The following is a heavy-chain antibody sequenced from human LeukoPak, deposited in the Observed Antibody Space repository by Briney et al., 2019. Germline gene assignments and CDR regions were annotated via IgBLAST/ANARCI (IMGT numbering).Heavy chain of an antibody. CDR2: ISDDGGST. Sequence: PGGSLRLSCAASGFTFSGYAMHWVRQAPGKGLEYVSAISDDGGSTNYANSVKGRFTISRANSKNTVYLQMGSLRPEDMAVYYCARGVGYFDSTGYFMYYFDYWGQGALVTVSS. CDR1: GFTFSGYA. CDR3: ARGVGYFDSTGYFMYYFDY. V-gene: IGHV3-64*01. D-gene: IGHD3-22*01. J-gene: IGHJ4*02.